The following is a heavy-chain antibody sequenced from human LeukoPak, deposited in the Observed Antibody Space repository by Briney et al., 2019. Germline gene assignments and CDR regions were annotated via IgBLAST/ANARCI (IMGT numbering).Heavy chain of an antibody. CDR3: ARGYVFGSGSQNRYYFDY. CDR2: INHSGST. J-gene: IGHJ4*02. CDR1: GGSFSGYY. D-gene: IGHD3-10*01. V-gene: IGHV4-34*01. Sequence: SETLSLTCAVYGGSFSGYYWSWIRQPPGKGLEWIGKINHSGSTNYNPSLKSRVTISVDTSKNQFSLKLSSVTAADTAVYYCARGYVFGSGSQNRYYFDYWGQGTLVTVSS.